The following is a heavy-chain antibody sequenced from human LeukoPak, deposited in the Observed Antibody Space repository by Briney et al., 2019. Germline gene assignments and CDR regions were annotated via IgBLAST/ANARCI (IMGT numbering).Heavy chain of an antibody. Sequence: GGSLRLSCAASGFTFSSYRMNWVRQARGKGLEGVSSISSSSSYIYYADSVKGRFTISRDKAKNSLYLQMNSLRAEDTAVYYCARVSSSSWFNYYGMDVWGQGTTVTVSS. CDR2: ISSSSSYI. CDR1: GFTFSSYR. D-gene: IGHD6-13*01. J-gene: IGHJ6*02. CDR3: ARVSSSSWFNYYGMDV. V-gene: IGHV3-21*01.